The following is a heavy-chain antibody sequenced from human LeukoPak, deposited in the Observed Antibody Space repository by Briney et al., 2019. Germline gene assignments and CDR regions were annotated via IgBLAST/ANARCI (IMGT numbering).Heavy chain of an antibody. D-gene: IGHD3-3*01. CDR2: VSSSDGNSK. CDR3: AKWSGNRPLYYFDY. CDR1: GFTFTCCG. V-gene: IGHV3-30*18. J-gene: IGHJ4*02. Sequence: GGSLRLSCATSGFTFTCCGMHWVRQASGKGLEWVAAVSSSDGNSKYYADSVKGRFTISRGNSKNTVYLQMNSLRADDTAVYYCAKWSGNRPLYYFDYWGQGTLVTVSS.